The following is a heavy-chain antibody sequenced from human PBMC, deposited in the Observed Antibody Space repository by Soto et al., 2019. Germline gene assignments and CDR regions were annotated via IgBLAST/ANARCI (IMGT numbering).Heavy chain of an antibody. CDR3: TTLSYLYYDGMDV. V-gene: IGHV3-15*01. CDR1: GFTLSNAW. Sequence: PGGSLRLSCAASGFTLSNAWMNWVRQGPGKGLEWLGRIKSKVDGGTADYGAATKGRFNISRDDLKNMLYLQMNSLKPDDTAVYYCTTLSYLYYDGMDVWGQGTTVTVSS. CDR2: IKSKVDGGTA. D-gene: IGHD2-2*01. J-gene: IGHJ6*02.